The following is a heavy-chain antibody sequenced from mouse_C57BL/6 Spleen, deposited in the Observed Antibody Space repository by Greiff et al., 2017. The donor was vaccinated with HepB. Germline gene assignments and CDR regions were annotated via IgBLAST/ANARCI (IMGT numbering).Heavy chain of an antibody. Sequence: EVKVEESGGGLVQPGGSMKLSCVASGFTFSNYWMNWVRQSPEKGLEWVAQIRLKSDNYATHYAESVKGRFTISRDDSKSSVYLQMNNLRAEDTGIYYCTDEPSTMVTTDWYFDVWGTGTTVTVSS. CDR1: GFTFSNYW. D-gene: IGHD2-2*01. CDR2: IRLKSDNYAT. V-gene: IGHV6-3*01. CDR3: TDEPSTMVTTDWYFDV. J-gene: IGHJ1*03.